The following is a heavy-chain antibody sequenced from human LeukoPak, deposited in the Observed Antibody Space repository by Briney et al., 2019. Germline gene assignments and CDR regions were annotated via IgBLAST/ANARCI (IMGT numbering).Heavy chain of an antibody. CDR2: IKSDGSST. CDR3: AKEWVYYYDSSGQYYFDY. J-gene: IGHJ4*02. D-gene: IGHD3-22*01. CDR1: GFTFSNYW. Sequence: GGSLRLSCAASGFTFSNYWMHWVRQAPGKGPVWVSRIKSDGSSTRFADSVQGRFTISRDNSKNTLYLQMNSLRAEDTAVYYCAKEWVYYYDSSGQYYFDYWGQGTLVTVSS. V-gene: IGHV3-74*01.